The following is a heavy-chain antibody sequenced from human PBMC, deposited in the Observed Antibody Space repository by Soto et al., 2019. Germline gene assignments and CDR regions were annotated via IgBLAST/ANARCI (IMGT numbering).Heavy chain of an antibody. CDR3: ARGRKGSSSSWYVD. D-gene: IGHD6-13*01. CDR2: ISHSGNT. CDR1: GGSLGDYY. Sequence: QVQLQQWGAGLLRPSETLSLSCDVYGGSLGDYYWSWIRQPPGKGLEWIVEISHSGNTNYNPSLKSRVIILIDTSNIKFSLKLSFVTAADTAVYYCARGRKGSSSSWYVDWGQGTLVTVSS. V-gene: IGHV4-34*01. J-gene: IGHJ4*02.